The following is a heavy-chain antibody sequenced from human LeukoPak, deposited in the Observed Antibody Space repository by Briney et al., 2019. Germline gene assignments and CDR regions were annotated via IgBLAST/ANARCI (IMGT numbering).Heavy chain of an antibody. CDR3: ARDGYNSGYFDY. J-gene: IGHJ4*02. D-gene: IGHD5-24*01. CDR1: GGSISSYY. V-gene: IGHV4-4*09. Sequence: SETLSLTCTVSGGSISSYYWSWIRQPPGKGLEWIGYIYTSGSTNYNPSLKSRVTISVDTSKNQFSLKLSSVTAADTVVYYCARDGYNSGYFDYWGQGTLVTVSS. CDR2: IYTSGST.